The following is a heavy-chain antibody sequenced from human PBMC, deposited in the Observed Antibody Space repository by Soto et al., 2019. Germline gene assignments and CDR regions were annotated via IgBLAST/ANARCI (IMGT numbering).Heavy chain of an antibody. Sequence: ASVKVSCKASGYTFTGYYMHWVRQAPVQGLEWMGWINPNSGGTNSAQNFQGRVTMTRDPSISTAYMELTRLRSDDTAVYYCAIDICSSTSWHQSIYYGMDVWGLVTTVTVS. J-gene: IGHJ6*01. CDR2: INPNSGGT. CDR1: GYTFTGYY. V-gene: IGHV1-2*02. CDR3: AIDICSSTSWHQSIYYGMDV. D-gene: IGHD2-2*01.